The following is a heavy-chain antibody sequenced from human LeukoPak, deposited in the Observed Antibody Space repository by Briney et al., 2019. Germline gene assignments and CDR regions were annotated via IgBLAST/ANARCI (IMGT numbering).Heavy chain of an antibody. CDR3: ARDIAARPPLYYYYMDV. D-gene: IGHD6-6*01. V-gene: IGHV3-48*01. Sequence: GGSLRLSCAASGFTFSSYGMHWVRQAPGKGLEWVSYISSSSSTIYYADSVKGRFTISRDNAKNSLYLQMNSLRAEDTAVYYCARDIAARPPLYYYYMDVWGKGTTVTVSS. CDR1: GFTFSSYG. J-gene: IGHJ6*03. CDR2: ISSSSSTI.